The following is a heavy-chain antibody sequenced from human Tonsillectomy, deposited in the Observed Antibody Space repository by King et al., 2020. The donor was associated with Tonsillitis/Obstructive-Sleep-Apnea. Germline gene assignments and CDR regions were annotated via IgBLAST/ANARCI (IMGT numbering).Heavy chain of an antibody. CDR1: AGSISSYY. D-gene: IGHD3-22*01. CDR3: ARVLLGYYDTSGYYWYFDL. J-gene: IGHJ2*01. Sequence: QLQESGPGLVKPSETLSLTCTVSAGSISSYYWSWIRQPPGKGLEWIRYIYYSGSTSYNPSLKSRVTISVDTSKNQFSLKLSSVTAADTAVYYCARVLLGYYDTSGYYWYFDLWGRGTLVTVSS. CDR2: IYYSGST. V-gene: IGHV4-59*01.